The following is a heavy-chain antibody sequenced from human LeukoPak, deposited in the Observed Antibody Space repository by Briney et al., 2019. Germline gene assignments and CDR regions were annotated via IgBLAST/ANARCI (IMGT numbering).Heavy chain of an antibody. J-gene: IGHJ4*02. CDR2: ISYDGSNK. CDR1: GFTFSSYG. V-gene: IGHV3-30*03. Sequence: GGSLRLSCAASGFTFSSYGMHWVRQAPGKGLEWVAVISYDGSNKYYADAVKGRFTISRDNSKNTLDLQMNSLRAEDTAVYYCARDWGASDYWGQGTRVTVSS. D-gene: IGHD1-26*01. CDR3: ARDWGASDY.